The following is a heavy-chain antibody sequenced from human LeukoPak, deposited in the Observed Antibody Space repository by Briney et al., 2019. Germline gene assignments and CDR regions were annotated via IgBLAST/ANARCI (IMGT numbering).Heavy chain of an antibody. V-gene: IGHV3-33*06. D-gene: IGHD2-21*02. Sequence: GGSLRLSCAASGLTFSSYGMHWVRQAPGKGLEWVAVIWYDGSNKYYADSVKGRLTISRDNSKNTLYLQMNSLRAEDTAVYYCAKDSCGGDCYSGYWGQGTLVTVSS. CDR1: GLTFSSYG. CDR3: AKDSCGGDCYSGY. J-gene: IGHJ4*02. CDR2: IWYDGSNK.